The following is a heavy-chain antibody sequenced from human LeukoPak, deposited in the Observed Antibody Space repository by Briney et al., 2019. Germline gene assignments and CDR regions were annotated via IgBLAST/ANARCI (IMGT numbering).Heavy chain of an antibody. CDR3: ARSGRYYYYGIDV. CDR2: VYPGDSDT. Sequence: GESLKISCKGSGYSFTSYWIGWVRQMPGKGLEWMGIVYPGDSDTRYSPSFQGQVTISADKSISTAYLQWSSLKASDTAMYYCARSGRYYYYGIDVWGQGTTVTVSS. J-gene: IGHJ6*02. V-gene: IGHV5-51*01. D-gene: IGHD1-14*01. CDR1: GYSFTSYW.